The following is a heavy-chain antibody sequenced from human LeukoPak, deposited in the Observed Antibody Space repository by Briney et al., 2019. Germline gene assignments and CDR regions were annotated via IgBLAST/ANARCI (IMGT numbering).Heavy chain of an antibody. D-gene: IGHD6-19*01. CDR1: GFTFSSYA. J-gene: IGHJ4*02. Sequence: PGRSLRLSCAASGFTFSSYAMHWVRQAPGKGLEWVAVIWYDGSNKYYADSVKGRFTISRDNSKNTLYLQMNSLRAEDTAVYYCARLGSGWGLDYWGQGTLVTVSS. CDR2: IWYDGSNK. CDR3: ARLGSGWGLDY. V-gene: IGHV3-33*08.